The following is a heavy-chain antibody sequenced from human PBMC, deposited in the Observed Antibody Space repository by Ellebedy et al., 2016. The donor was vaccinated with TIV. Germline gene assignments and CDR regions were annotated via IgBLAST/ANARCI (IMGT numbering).Heavy chain of an antibody. CDR2: ISDRGINT. Sequence: PGGSLRLSCAASGFTFGSYVMTWVRQAPGKGLEWVSAISDRGINTSYADSVKGRFTIYRDNSKNTLYLQINSLRADDTAIYYCAKSRCLTSCYGRDYWGQGTLVSVSS. V-gene: IGHV3-23*01. CDR3: AKSRCLTSCYGRDY. J-gene: IGHJ4*02. CDR1: GFTFGSYV. D-gene: IGHD2-2*01.